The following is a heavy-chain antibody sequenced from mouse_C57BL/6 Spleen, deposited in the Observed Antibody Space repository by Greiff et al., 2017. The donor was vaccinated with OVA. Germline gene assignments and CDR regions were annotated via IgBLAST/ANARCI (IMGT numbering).Heavy chain of an antibody. CDR1: GYTFTDYY. CDR2: INPNNGGT. J-gene: IGHJ3*01. CDR3: ARRGDYDYSRAWFAY. Sequence: EVQLQQSGPELVKPGASVKISCKASGYTFTDYYMNWVKQSHGKSLEWIGDINPNNGGTSYNQKFKGKATLTVDKSSSTAYMELRSLTSEDSAVYYCARRGDYDYSRAWFAYWGQGTLVTVSA. V-gene: IGHV1-26*01. D-gene: IGHD2-4*01.